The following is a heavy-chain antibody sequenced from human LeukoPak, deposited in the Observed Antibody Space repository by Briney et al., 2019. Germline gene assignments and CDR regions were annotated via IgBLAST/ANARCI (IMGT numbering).Heavy chain of an antibody. J-gene: IGHJ4*02. V-gene: IGHV1-69*13. D-gene: IGHD3-9*01. Sequence: SVKVSCKASGGTFKTFAISWVRQAPGQGLEWMGGVIPIFGPPNYAQEFQGRVTITADESTSTAYMELSSLRSEDTGLYYCASTRTLTGPTYYWGQGTLVTVSS. CDR1: GGTFKTFA. CDR3: ASTRTLTGPTYY. CDR2: VIPIFGPP.